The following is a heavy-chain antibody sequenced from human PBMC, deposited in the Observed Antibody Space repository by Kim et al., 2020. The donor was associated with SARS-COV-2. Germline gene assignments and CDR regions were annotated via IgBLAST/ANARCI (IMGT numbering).Heavy chain of an antibody. V-gene: IGHV3-48*03. CDR1: GFTFSSYE. CDR2: ISSSGSTI. CDR3: ARDRSYGGSSSPIYNWFDP. D-gene: IGHD3-16*01. Sequence: GGSLRLSCAASGFTFSSYEMNWVRQAPGKGLEWVSYISSSGSTIYYADSVKGRFTISRDNAKNSLYLQMNSLRAEDTAVYYCARDRSYGGSSSPIYNWFDPWGQGTMVTVTS. J-gene: IGHJ5*02.